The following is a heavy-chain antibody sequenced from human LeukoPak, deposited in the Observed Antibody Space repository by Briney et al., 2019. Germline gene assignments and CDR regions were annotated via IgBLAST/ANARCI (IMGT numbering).Heavy chain of an antibody. CDR1: GFTFSSYD. Sequence: GGSLRLSCAASGFTFSSYDMHWDRQPTGKGLEWVSAIGTAGDTYYPPSVKGRSTISRENDKNSLYLQMNSLRAGDTAVYYCARYRSRGRYFDYWGQGTLVTVSS. CDR3: ARYRSRGRYFDY. CDR2: IGTAGDT. J-gene: IGHJ4*02. V-gene: IGHV3-13*01.